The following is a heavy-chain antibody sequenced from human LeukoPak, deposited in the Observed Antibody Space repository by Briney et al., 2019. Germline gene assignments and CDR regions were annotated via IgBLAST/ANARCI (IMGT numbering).Heavy chain of an antibody. CDR3: ARSPQGTATTANWLDP. Sequence: PSETLSLTCTVSGGSISSNGYYWGWSRQPPGMGLEWIGSMYYIGSTYYNPSLKSRVTISVDTSKNQFSLNLISVTAADTAVYYRARSPQGTATTANWLDPWGQGTLVTVSS. CDR1: GGSISSNGYY. CDR2: MYYIGST. V-gene: IGHV4-39*07. J-gene: IGHJ5*02. D-gene: IGHD4-17*01.